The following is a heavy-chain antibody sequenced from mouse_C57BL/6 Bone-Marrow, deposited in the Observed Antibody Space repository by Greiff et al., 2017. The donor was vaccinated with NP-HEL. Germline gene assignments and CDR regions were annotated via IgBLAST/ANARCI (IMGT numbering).Heavy chain of an antibody. CDR3: ASAYYDYLFAY. D-gene: IGHD2-4*01. CDR1: GFSLTSYG. CDR2: IWGVGST. V-gene: IGHV2-6*01. Sequence: QVQLQQSGPGLVAPSQSLSITCTVSGFSLTSYGVDWVRQSPGKGLEWLGVIWGVGSTNYNSALKSRLSISKDNSKSQVFLKMNSLQTDDTAMYYCASAYYDYLFAYWGQGTLVTVSA. J-gene: IGHJ3*01.